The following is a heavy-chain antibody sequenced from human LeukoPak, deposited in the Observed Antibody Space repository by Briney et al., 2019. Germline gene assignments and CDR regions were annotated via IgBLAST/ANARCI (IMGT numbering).Heavy chain of an antibody. V-gene: IGHV4-59*01. Sequence: SETLSLTCTVSGGSISSYYWSWIRQPPGKGLEWIGYIYYGGSTNYNPSLKSRVTISVDTSKNQFSLKLSSVTAADTAVYYCARGHFPIVVVVAATVGAFDIWGQGTMVTVSS. CDR1: GGSISSYY. J-gene: IGHJ3*02. CDR2: IYYGGST. CDR3: ARGHFPIVVVVAATVGAFDI. D-gene: IGHD2-15*01.